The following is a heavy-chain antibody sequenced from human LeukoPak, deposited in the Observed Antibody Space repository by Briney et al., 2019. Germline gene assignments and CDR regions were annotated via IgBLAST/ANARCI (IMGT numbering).Heavy chain of an antibody. CDR3: ARQVIGDQLLYGGTDWFDP. D-gene: IGHD2-2*02. CDR1: GFTFSSYA. CDR2: IYSGGST. Sequence: GGSLRLSCAASGFTFSSYAMSWVRQAPGKGLEWVSVIYSGGSTYYADSVKGRFTISRDNSKNTLYLQMNSLRAEDTAVYYCARQVIGDQLLYGGTDWFDPWGQGTLVTVSS. J-gene: IGHJ5*02. V-gene: IGHV3-66*04.